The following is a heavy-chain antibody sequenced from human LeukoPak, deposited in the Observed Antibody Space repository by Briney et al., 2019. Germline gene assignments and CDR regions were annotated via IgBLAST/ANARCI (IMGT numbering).Heavy chain of an antibody. CDR3: ARIFIRNGYSSYFDC. D-gene: IGHD5-18*01. J-gene: IGHJ4*02. V-gene: IGHV4-59*08. CDR1: GGSISSHY. CDR2: VYQSGTT. Sequence: PSETLSLTCTVSGGSISSHYWGWVRQPPGAGLEWIGSVYQSGTTYYNPSLKSRVTTSVDMSKNQFSLRLRPVTAADTAVYYCARIFIRNGYSSYFDCWGQGTLVTVSS.